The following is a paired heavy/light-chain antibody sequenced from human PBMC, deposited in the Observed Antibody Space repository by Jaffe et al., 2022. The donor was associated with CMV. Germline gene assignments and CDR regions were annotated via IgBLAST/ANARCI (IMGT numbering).Light chain of an antibody. V-gene: IGKV4-1*01. Sequence: DIVMTQSPDSLAVSLGERATINCKSSQSVLYSSNNKNYLAWYQQKPGQPPKLLIYWASTRESGVPDRFSGSGSGTDFTLTISSLQAEDVAVYYCQQYYSSLTFGGGTKVEIK. CDR3: QQYYSSLT. J-gene: IGKJ4*01. CDR2: WAS. CDR1: QSVLYSSNNKNY.
Heavy chain of an antibody. CDR2: ISGSGGST. CDR1: GFTFSSYA. CDR3: AKPGRAHCTNGVCYTDYYYYMDV. V-gene: IGHV3-23*04. J-gene: IGHJ6*03. Sequence: EVQLVESGGGLVQPGGSLRLSCAASGFTFSSYAMSWVRQAPGKGLEWVSAISGSGGSTYYADSVKGRFTISRDNSKNTLYLQMNSLRAEDTAVYYCAKPGRAHCTNGVCYTDYYYYMDVWGKGTTVTVSS. D-gene: IGHD2-8*01.